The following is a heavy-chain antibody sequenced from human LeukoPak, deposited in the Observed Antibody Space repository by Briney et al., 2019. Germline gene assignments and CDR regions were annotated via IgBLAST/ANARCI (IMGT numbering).Heavy chain of an antibody. J-gene: IGHJ4*02. CDR1: GFTFSSAW. V-gene: IGHV3-15*01. CDR3: TTARPGTSGYSY. CDR2: VRSKADGGTT. D-gene: IGHD3-22*01. Sequence: PGGSLRLSCAASGFTFSSAWMTWVRQAPGKGLEWVGRVRSKADGGTTDYAAPAKGRFTISRDDSKDTVFLQMNSLKTEDTAVYYCTTARPGTSGYSYWGQGTLVTVSS.